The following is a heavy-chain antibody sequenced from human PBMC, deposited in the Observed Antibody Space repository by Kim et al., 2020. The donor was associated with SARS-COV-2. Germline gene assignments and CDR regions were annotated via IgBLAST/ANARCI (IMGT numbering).Heavy chain of an antibody. V-gene: IGHV3-21*06. CDR3: AKGGARTAPF. CDR1: GFTFSDYA. J-gene: IGHJ4*02. CDR2: ISSGSKDI. D-gene: IGHD1-26*01. Sequence: GGSLRLSCEASGFTFSDYAMTWVRQAPGKGPEWLSAISSGSKDIYYADSVKGRFTISRDDAKNSLYLQMTSLRAEDTAVYHCAKGGARTAPFWGQGTLVT.